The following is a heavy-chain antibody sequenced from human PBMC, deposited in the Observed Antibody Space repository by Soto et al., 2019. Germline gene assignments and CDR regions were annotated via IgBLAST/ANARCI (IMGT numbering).Heavy chain of an antibody. Sequence: SVKVSCKASGGTFSNYGISWVRQAPGQGLEWMGGIIPILGATNYAQKFQGRVTITADESTTTAYMELSSLRSEDTAVYFCARRDSYYGLDVWGQGTTVTVSS. CDR1: GGTFSNYG. V-gene: IGHV1-69*13. CDR3: ARRDSYYGLDV. J-gene: IGHJ6*02. CDR2: IIPILGAT.